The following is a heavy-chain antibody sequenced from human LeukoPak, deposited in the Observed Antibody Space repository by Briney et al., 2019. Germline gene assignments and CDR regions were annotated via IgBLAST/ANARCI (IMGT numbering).Heavy chain of an antibody. Sequence: PSQTLSLTCTVSGGSISSGGYYWSWIRQPPGKGLEWIGYIYHSGSTYYNPSLKSRVTISVDRSKNQFSLKLSSVTAADTAVYYCARDGPSYSSSPDAFDIWGQGTMVTVSS. J-gene: IGHJ3*02. D-gene: IGHD6-6*01. CDR2: IYHSGST. CDR1: GGSISSGGYY. CDR3: ARDGPSYSSSPDAFDI. V-gene: IGHV4-30-2*01.